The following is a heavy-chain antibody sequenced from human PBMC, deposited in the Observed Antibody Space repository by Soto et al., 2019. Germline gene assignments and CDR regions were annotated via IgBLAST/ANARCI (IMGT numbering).Heavy chain of an antibody. J-gene: IGHJ5*02. CDR2: MYYGGRT. CDR3: ARGTPSPLIVRSSRGPWFDP. CDR1: VGSISSYY. Sequence: SETLSLTCTVSVGSISSYYWSLIRQPPGEGLEWIGYMYYGGRTNYNPSLKIRVTISVNTSKMQVSLKLSSVTAADTAVYFCARGTPSPLIVRSSRGPWFDPWGQGTLVTVSS. D-gene: IGHD2-15*01. V-gene: IGHV4-59*08.